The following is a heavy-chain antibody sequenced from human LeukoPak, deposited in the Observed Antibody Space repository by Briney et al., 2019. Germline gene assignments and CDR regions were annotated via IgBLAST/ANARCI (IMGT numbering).Heavy chain of an antibody. V-gene: IGHV3-21*01. CDR3: ARGIAARIGNDY. CDR2: ISSSSSYI. Sequence: GGSLILSCAASGFTFSSYSMNWVRQAPGKGLEWVSSISSSSSYIYYADSVKGRFTISRDNAKNSLYLQMNSLRAEDTVVYYCARGIAARIGNDYWGQGTLVTVSS. CDR1: GFTFSSYS. D-gene: IGHD6-6*01. J-gene: IGHJ4*02.